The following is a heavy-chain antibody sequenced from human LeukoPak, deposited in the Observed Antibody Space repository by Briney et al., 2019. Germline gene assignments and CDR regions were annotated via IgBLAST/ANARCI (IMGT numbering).Heavy chain of an antibody. CDR3: ARSYCSGGSCYSYYYYGMDV. CDR1: GFTFSSYE. D-gene: IGHD2-15*01. V-gene: IGHV3-48*03. Sequence: GGSLRLSCVVSGFTFSSYEMNWVRQAPGKGLEWVSYISSSGSTIYYADSVKGRFTISRDNAKNSLYLQMNSLRAEDTAVYYCARSYCSGGSCYSYYYYGMDVWGQGTTVTVSS. CDR2: ISSSGSTI. J-gene: IGHJ6*02.